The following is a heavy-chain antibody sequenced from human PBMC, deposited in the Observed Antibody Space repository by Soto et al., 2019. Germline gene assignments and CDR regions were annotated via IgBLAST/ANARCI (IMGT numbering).Heavy chain of an antibody. Sequence: PSETLSLTCTVSGGSISSGGYYWSWIRQHPRKGLEWIGYIYYSGSTYYNPSLKSRVTISVDTSKNQFSLKLSSVTAADTAVYYCASSYYDSSGYYGYWGQGTLVTVSS. CDR2: IYYSGST. V-gene: IGHV4-31*03. CDR1: GGSISSGGYY. CDR3: ASSYYDSSGYYGY. J-gene: IGHJ4*02. D-gene: IGHD3-22*01.